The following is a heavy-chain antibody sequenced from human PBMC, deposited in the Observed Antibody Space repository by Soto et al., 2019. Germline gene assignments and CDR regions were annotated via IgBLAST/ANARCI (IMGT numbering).Heavy chain of an antibody. D-gene: IGHD3-16*01. CDR2: IYYSGST. J-gene: IGHJ6*02. CDR1: GGSISSGGYY. V-gene: IGHV4-31*03. Sequence: PSETLSLTCTVSGGSISSGGYYWSWIRQQPGKGLEWIGYIYYSGSTHYNPSLKSRVTVSVDTSKNQLSLKLSSVTAADTAVYYRAKSNDNSNYVDMDVWGQGTTVTVSS. CDR3: AKSNDNSNYVDMDV.